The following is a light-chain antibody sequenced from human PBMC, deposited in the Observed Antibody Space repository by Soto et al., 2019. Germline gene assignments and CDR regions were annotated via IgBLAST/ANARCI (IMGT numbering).Light chain of an antibody. CDR1: QSVSSN. CDR3: QQYHHWPPSP. Sequence: ETVMTQSPATLSVSPGERATLSCRASQSVSSNLAWYQQKPGQAPRLLIYGASTRATGIPARFSGSGSGTEFTLTISSLQSEDFAVDYCQQYHHWPPSPLGPGTKVDIK. CDR2: GAS. J-gene: IGKJ3*01. V-gene: IGKV3-15*01.